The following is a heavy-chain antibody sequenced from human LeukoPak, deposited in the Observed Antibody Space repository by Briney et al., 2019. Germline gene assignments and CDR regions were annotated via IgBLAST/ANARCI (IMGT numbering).Heavy chain of an antibody. CDR2: IYYSGST. D-gene: IGHD1-26*01. CDR1: GGSISSYY. V-gene: IGHV4-59*01. Sequence: PSETLSLTCTVSGGSISSYYWSWIRQPPGKGLEWIGYIYYSGSTNYNPSLKSRVTISVDTSKNQFSLKLSSVTAADTAVYYCARAKYSGSYHAPDFDYWGQGTLVTVSS. CDR3: ARAKYSGSYHAPDFDY. J-gene: IGHJ4*02.